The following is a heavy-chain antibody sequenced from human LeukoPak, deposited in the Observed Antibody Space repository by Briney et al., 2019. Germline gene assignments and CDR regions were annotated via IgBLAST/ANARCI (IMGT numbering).Heavy chain of an antibody. J-gene: IGHJ4*02. CDR3: ATLSGAPVRHPIYHFDY. D-gene: IGHD2-2*02. Sequence: SETLSLTCAVSGYSISNDYYWGWVRQPPGNGLEWIANIYHSGSTYKNSSLKSRLTMSLDTSKNQFSLKLISVTAADTAMYYCATLSGAPVRHPIYHFDYWGEGTLVTVSS. CDR2: IYHSGST. CDR1: GYSISNDYY. V-gene: IGHV4-38-2*01.